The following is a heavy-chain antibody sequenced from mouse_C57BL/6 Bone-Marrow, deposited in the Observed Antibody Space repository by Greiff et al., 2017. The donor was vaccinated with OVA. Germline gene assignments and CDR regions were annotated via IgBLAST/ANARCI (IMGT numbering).Heavy chain of an antibody. Sequence: EVQVVETGGGLVQPGGSLKLSCAASGFTFSDYYMYWVRQTPEKRLEWVAYISNGGGSTYYPDTVKGRFTISRDNAKNTLYLQMSRLKSEDTAMYYCARRGAAQAFYYFDYWGQGTTLTVSS. CDR1: GFTFSDYY. D-gene: IGHD3-2*02. CDR3: ARRGAAQAFYYFDY. J-gene: IGHJ2*01. CDR2: ISNGGGST. V-gene: IGHV5-12*01.